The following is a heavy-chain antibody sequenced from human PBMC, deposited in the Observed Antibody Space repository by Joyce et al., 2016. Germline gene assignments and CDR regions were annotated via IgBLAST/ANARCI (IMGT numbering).Heavy chain of an antibody. D-gene: IGHD5-18*01. CDR1: GYSFTSYG. V-gene: IGHV1-18*01. J-gene: IGHJ4*02. CDR2: IDTYNGNT. CDR3: ARVGGYNYGFTWAWSGGDY. Sequence: QVQLVPSGAEVKKPGASVKVSCKASGYSFTSYGISWVRQAPGQRLEWMGRIDTYNGNTYDAQHFQGRVTMTTDTSTTTAYMELRSLTSDDTAVYYCARVGGYNYGFTWAWSGGDYWGQGTLVTVSS.